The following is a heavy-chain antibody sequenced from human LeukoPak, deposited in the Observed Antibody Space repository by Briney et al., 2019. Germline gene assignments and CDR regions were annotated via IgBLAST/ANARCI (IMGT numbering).Heavy chain of an antibody. V-gene: IGHV4-39*02. CDR1: GGSISSSSYY. J-gene: IGHJ5*02. D-gene: IGHD2-21*01. Sequence: SETLSLTCTVSGGSISSSSYYWGWIRQPPGKGLEWIGSIYYSGSTYYNPSLKSRVTISVDTSKNQFSLKLSSVTAADTAVYYCAREHILVVIAIRYNWFDPWGEGTLVTVSS. CDR3: AREHILVVIAIRYNWFDP. CDR2: IYYSGST.